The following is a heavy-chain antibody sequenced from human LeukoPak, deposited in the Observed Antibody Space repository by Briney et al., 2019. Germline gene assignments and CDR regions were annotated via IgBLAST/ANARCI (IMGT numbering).Heavy chain of an antibody. CDR2: LSYSGST. V-gene: IGHV4-61*01. CDR1: GGSVSSSSYY. Sequence: PSETLSLTCTVSGGSVSSSSYYWSWIRQPPGKGLEWIGYLSYSGSTNYNPSLKSRVSISVDTSKNQFSLKLSSVTAADTAVYYCARYPHCSSTDCYGTWGQGTLVIVPA. D-gene: IGHD2-2*01. J-gene: IGHJ4*02. CDR3: ARYPHCSSTDCYGT.